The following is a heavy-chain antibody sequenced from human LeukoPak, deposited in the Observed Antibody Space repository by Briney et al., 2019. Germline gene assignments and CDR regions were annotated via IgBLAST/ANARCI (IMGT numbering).Heavy chain of an antibody. CDR2: RHYSGST. D-gene: IGHD5-24*01. CDR1: GGSVSSGNYY. V-gene: IGHV4-61*01. J-gene: IGHJ4*02. Sequence: SETLSLTCTVSGGSVSSGNYYWSWIRQPPGKGLEWIEYRHYSGSTNYNPSLKSRVTISVDTSKNQFSLKLSSVTAADTAVYYCVRDRELTYWGQGTLVTVSS. CDR3: VRDRELTY.